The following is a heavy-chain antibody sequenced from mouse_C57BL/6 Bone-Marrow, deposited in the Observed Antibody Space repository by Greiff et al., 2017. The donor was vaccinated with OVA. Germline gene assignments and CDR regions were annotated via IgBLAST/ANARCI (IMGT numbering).Heavy chain of an antibody. CDR2: ISNGGGST. CDR1: GFTFSDYY. Sequence: DVMLVESGGGLVQPGGSLKLSCAASGFTFSDYYMYWVRQTPEKRLEWVAYISNGGGSTYYPDTVKGRFTISRDNAKNTLYLQMSRLKSEDTAMYYCARLYYDYDDLWFAYWGQGTLVTVSA. CDR3: ARLYYDYDDLWFAY. D-gene: IGHD2-4*01. V-gene: IGHV5-12*01. J-gene: IGHJ3*01.